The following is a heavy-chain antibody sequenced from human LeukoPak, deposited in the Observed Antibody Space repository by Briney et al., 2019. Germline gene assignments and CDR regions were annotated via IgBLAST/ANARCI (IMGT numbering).Heavy chain of an antibody. D-gene: IGHD6-6*01. Sequence: GGSLRLSRAASGFTFSSYAISWVRQAPGKGLEWVSAISGSGGSTYYADSVKGRFTISRDNSKNTLYLQMNSLRAEDTAVYYCAKVGSIAADFDYWGQGTLVTVSS. CDR1: GFTFSSYA. CDR2: ISGSGGST. V-gene: IGHV3-23*01. CDR3: AKVGSIAADFDY. J-gene: IGHJ4*02.